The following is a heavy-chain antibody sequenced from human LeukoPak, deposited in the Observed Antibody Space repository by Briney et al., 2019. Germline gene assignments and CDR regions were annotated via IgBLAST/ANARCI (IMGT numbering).Heavy chain of an antibody. CDR1: GYTFTSYD. V-gene: IGHV1-8*01. CDR3: ARVPNGEEWELPADAFDI. CDR2: MNPNSGNT. D-gene: IGHD1-26*01. Sequence: ASVKLSCKASGYTFTSYDINWVRQATAQGLELMGLMNPNSGNTGYAHKFQDRVTMTRNTSISTAYMELSSLRSEDTAVYYCARVPNGEEWELPADAFDIWGQGTMVTVSS. J-gene: IGHJ3*02.